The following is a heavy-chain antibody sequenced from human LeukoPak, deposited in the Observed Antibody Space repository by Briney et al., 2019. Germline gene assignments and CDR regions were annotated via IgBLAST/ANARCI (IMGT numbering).Heavy chain of an antibody. CDR3: ARVSDSSGFGGDY. V-gene: IGHV3-30-3*01. D-gene: IGHD3-22*01. CDR2: ISYDGSNK. Sequence: GGSLRLSCAASGFTFSRYSMNWVRQAPGKGLEWVAVISYDGSNKYYADSVKGRFTISRDNSKNTLYLQMNSLRAEDTAVYYCARVSDSSGFGGDYWGQGTLVTVSS. J-gene: IGHJ4*02. CDR1: GFTFSRYS.